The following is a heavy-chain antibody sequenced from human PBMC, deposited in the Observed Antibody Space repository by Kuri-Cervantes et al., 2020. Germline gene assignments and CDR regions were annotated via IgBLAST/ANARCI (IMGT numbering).Heavy chain of an antibody. J-gene: IGHJ3*02. D-gene: IGHD3-3*01. CDR3: ARSPPKTDVLRFLEWLTLRAFDI. Sequence: ASVKVSCKASGYTFTGYYMHWVRQAPGQGLEWMGWINPNSGGTNYAQKFQGRVTMTRDTSISTAYMELSRLRSDDTAVYYYARSPPKTDVLRFLEWLTLRAFDIWGQGTMVTVSS. CDR2: INPNSGGT. V-gene: IGHV1-2*02. CDR1: GYTFTGYY.